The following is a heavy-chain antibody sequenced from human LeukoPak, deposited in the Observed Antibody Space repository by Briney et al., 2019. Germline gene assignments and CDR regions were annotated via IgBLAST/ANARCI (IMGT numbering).Heavy chain of an antibody. J-gene: IGHJ4*02. V-gene: IGHV4-38-2*02. CDR1: GYSISSGYY. D-gene: IGHD3-22*01. CDR2: IYHSGST. CDR3: ASPNYHDSSGFGY. Sequence: SETLSLTCTVSGYSISSGYYWGWIRQPPGKGLEWIGSIYHSGSTYYNPSLKSRVTISVDTSKNQFSLKLSSVTAADTAVYYCASPNYHDSSGFGYWGQGTLVTVSS.